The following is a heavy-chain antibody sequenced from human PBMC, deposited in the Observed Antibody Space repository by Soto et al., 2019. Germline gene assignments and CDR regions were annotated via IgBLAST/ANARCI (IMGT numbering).Heavy chain of an antibody. J-gene: IGHJ5*02. V-gene: IGHV1-2*04. CDR2: INPNSGGT. D-gene: IGHD3-10*01. CDR1: GYTFTGYY. CDR3: ARADGSGSYYMSWFDP. Sequence: ASVQVSCKASGYTFTGYYMHWVRQAPGQGLEWMGWINPNSGGTNYAQKFQGWVTMTRDTSISTAYMELSRLRSDDTAVYYCARADGSGSYYMSWFDPWGQGTLVTVSS.